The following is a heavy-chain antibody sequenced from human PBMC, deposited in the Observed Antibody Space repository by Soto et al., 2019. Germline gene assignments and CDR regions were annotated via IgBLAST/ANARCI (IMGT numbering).Heavy chain of an antibody. Sequence: QVQLVESGGGVVQPGRSLRLSCAASGFTFSSYGMHWVRQAPGKGLEWVAVISYDGSNKYYADSVKGRFTITRDNSKNPPYLQMNSLIAEDTAVYYCAKDYVDSKMGQSYYYYGMDVWGQGTTVTVSS. J-gene: IGHJ6*02. CDR3: AKDYVDSKMGQSYYYYGMDV. CDR1: GFTFSSYG. CDR2: ISYDGSNK. V-gene: IGHV3-30*18. D-gene: IGHD6-13*01.